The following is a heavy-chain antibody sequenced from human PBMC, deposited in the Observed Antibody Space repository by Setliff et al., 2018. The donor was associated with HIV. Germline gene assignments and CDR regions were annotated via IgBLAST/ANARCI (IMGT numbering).Heavy chain of an antibody. V-gene: IGHV1-69*13. CDR1: GYTFTTYG. CDR2: IIPMYGPA. J-gene: IGHJ4*02. Sequence: SVKVSCKASGYTFTTYGITWVRQAPGQGLEWMGGIIPMYGPAHYAQKFQGRVTITADESTTTAYMGLNSLTSEDTAPYYCARVGFSSRHTGDCYSRQSYFDYWGQGTLVTVSS. CDR3: ARVGFSSRHTGDCYSRQSYFDY. D-gene: IGHD2-21*02.